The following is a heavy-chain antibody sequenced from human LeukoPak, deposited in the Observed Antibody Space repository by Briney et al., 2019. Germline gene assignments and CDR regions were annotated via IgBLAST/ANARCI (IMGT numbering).Heavy chain of an antibody. D-gene: IGHD3-22*01. J-gene: IGHJ5*02. CDR3: AKRTVRHYYDSSGPGNWFDP. CDR2: ISGSGGST. V-gene: IGHV3-23*01. Sequence: GGSLRLSCAASGFTFSSYAMSWVRQAPGKGLEWVSAISGSGGSTYYADSVKGRFTISRDNSKNTLYLQMNSLRAEDTAVYYCAKRTVRHYYDSSGPGNWFDPWGQGTLVTVSS. CDR1: GFTFSSYA.